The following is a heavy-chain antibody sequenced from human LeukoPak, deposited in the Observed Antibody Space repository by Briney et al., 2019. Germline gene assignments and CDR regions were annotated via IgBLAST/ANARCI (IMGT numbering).Heavy chain of an antibody. Sequence: GGSLRLSCAASGFTFSSYGINWVRQAPGGGLQWVSGIGGNGYTTFYADSVKGRFTISRENSKNTVYLQMNSLRAEDTAVYYCAKGLFASGNYVGLDYWGQGVLVTVSS. V-gene: IGHV3-23*01. CDR3: AKGLFASGNYVGLDY. J-gene: IGHJ4*02. CDR1: GFTFSSYG. D-gene: IGHD3-10*01. CDR2: IGGNGYTT.